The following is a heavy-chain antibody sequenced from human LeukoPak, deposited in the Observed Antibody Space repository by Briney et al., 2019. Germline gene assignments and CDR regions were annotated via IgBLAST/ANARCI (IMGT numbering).Heavy chain of an antibody. CDR1: GGSISSYY. J-gene: IGHJ4*02. CDR2: IYYSGST. CDR3: ARLEGGYDSSGYLYRY. Sequence: SETLSLTCTVSGGSISSYYWSWIRQPPGKGLEWIGYIYYSGSTNYNPSLKSRVSISVDTPKNQFSLKLSSVTAADTAVYYCARLEGGYDSSGYLYRYWGQGTLVTVSS. V-gene: IGHV4-59*12. D-gene: IGHD3-22*01.